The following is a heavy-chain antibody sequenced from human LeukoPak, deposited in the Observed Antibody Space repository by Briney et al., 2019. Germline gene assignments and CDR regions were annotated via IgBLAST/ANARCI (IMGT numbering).Heavy chain of an antibody. CDR1: EFTFTTYG. CDR3: ARDWKTNSFDY. J-gene: IGHJ4*02. Sequence: GGSLRLSCAASEFTFTTYGMHWVRQAPGKGLEWVAFIYYDGSNIYYADYVKGRFTISRDISKNTPYLQMDSLRAEDTAIYYCARDWKTNSFDYWGQGTLVTVSS. CDR2: IYYDGSNI. V-gene: IGHV3-33*01. D-gene: IGHD1-1*01.